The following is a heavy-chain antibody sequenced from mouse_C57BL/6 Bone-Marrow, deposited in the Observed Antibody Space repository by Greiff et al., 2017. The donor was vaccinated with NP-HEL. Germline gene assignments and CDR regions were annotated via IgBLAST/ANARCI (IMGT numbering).Heavy chain of an antibody. CDR1: GYTFTSYW. CDR2: IDPSDSYT. Sequence: QVQLQQPGAELVMPGASVKLSCKASGYTFTSYWMHWVKQRPGQGLEWIGEIDPSDSYTNYNQKFKGKSTLTVDKSSSTAYMQLSSLTSEDSAVYYCARRGTIFTTVVAGNWYFDVWGTGTTVTVSS. V-gene: IGHV1-69*01. CDR3: ARRGTIFTTVVAGNWYFDV. D-gene: IGHD1-1*01. J-gene: IGHJ1*03.